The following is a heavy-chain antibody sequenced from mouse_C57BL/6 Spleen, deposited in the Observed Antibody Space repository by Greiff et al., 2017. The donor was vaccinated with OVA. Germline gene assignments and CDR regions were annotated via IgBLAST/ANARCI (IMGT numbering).Heavy chain of an antibody. CDR1: GYTFTSYW. CDR3: AILLSDWFAY. CDR2: IHPSDSDT. D-gene: IGHD2-3*01. J-gene: IGHJ3*01. V-gene: IGHV1-74*01. Sequence: QVQLQQSGAELVKPGASVKVSCKASGYTFTSYWMHWVKQRPGQGLEWIGRIHPSDSDTNYNQKFKGKATLTVDKSSSTAYMQLSSLTAEDSAVCYSAILLSDWFAYWGQGTLVTVSA.